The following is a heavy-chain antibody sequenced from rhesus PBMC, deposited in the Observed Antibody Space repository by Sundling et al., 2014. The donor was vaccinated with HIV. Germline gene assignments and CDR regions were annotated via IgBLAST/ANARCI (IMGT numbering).Heavy chain of an antibody. CDR2: IYGNGANT. V-gene: IGHV4-160*01. CDR3: AMPWQDY. CDR1: GASISTYW. J-gene: IGHJ4*01. Sequence: QVQLQESGPGLVKPSETLSLTCTVSGASISTYWWTWFRQPPGKGLEWIGGIYGNGANTHYNPSLKNRVTISTDTSKNQFSLKLSSVTVADTAVYYCAMPWQDYWGPGVLVTVSS.